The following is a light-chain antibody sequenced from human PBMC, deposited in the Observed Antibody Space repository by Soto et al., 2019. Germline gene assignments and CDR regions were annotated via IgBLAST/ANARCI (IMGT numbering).Light chain of an antibody. CDR1: QNVFTW. Sequence: DIQMTQSPSSLSASVGDRVTITCRASQNVFTWLAWYQHRPGKAPKLLIYKASTLKSGVPSRFSGSGSGTEFTLTISSLQVDDYATFYCQQYHTDWTFGQGTKVDIK. J-gene: IGKJ1*01. CDR3: QQYHTDWT. V-gene: IGKV1-5*03. CDR2: KAS.